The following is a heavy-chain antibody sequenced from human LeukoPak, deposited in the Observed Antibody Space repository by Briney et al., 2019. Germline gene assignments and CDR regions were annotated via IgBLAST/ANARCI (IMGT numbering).Heavy chain of an antibody. CDR2: IKQDGNEK. J-gene: IGHJ4*02. D-gene: IGHD3-22*01. CDR1: GFTFSSYW. V-gene: IGHV3-7*01. CDR3: ARDASGGYYLFDY. Sequence: TGGSLRLSCADSGFTFSSYWMSWVRQAPGKGLEWVANIKQDGNEKYYVDSVKGRFIISRDNAKNSLYLQMNSLRAEDTAVYYCARDASGGYYLFDYWGQGTLVTVSS.